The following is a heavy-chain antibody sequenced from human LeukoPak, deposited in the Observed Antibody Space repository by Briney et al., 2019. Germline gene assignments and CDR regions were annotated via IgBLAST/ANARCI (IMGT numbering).Heavy chain of an antibody. CDR2: IYPGDSET. CDR3: ALITRERVFDY. Sequence: GESLKISCKDSEYRFSSHGVAWVRQLPRNGLEWMGIIYPGDSETIYSPSFQGQVTISVDKSISTAYLQWASLKASDTAMYYCALITRERVFDYWGQGTLVTVSS. V-gene: IGHV5-51*01. CDR1: EYRFSSHG. D-gene: IGHD3-10*01. J-gene: IGHJ4*02.